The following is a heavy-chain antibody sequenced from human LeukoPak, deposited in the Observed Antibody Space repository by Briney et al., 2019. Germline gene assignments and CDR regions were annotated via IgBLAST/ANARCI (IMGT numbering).Heavy chain of an antibody. J-gene: IGHJ4*02. CDR1: GYTFTGYY. D-gene: IGHD2-21*02. CDR3: ARDGGAYCGGDCYFADDY. CDR2: INPNSGGT. V-gene: IGHV1-2*02. Sequence: GASVKVSCKASGYTFTGYYMHWVRQAPGQGLEWMGWINPNSGGTDYARKFQGRVTMTRDTSVSTAYMELSRLRSDDTAVYYCARDGGAYCGGDCYFADDYWGQGTLVTVSS.